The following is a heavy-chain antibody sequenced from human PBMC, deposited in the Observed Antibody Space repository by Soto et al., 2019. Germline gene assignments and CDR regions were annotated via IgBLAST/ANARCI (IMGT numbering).Heavy chain of an antibody. CDR3: ARVVSQYQLLDYFDY. V-gene: IGHV3-64*01. J-gene: IGHJ4*02. D-gene: IGHD2-2*01. Sequence: GGSLRLSCEASGFTFSSYAMHWVRQAPGKGLEYVSAISSNGGSTYYTNSVKGRFTISRDNSKNTLYLQMGSLRAEDMAGYYCARVVSQYQLLDYFDYWGQGTLVTVSS. CDR2: ISSNGGST. CDR1: GFTFSSYA.